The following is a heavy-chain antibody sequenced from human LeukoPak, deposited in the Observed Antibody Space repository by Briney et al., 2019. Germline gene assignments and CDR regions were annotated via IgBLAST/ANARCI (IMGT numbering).Heavy chain of an antibody. J-gene: IGHJ6*03. D-gene: IGHD1-20*01. Sequence: PGGSLRLSCAASGFTFNRYNMNWVRRAPGKGLEWVSSISTSSSYIYYADSVRGRFTISRDNAKNSLYLQMNSLRAEDTAVYYCAKEKRPFNYYYYYCYMDVWGKGTTVTISS. CDR3: AKEKRPFNYYYYYCYMDV. CDR2: ISTSSSYI. V-gene: IGHV3-21*01. CDR1: GFTFNRYN.